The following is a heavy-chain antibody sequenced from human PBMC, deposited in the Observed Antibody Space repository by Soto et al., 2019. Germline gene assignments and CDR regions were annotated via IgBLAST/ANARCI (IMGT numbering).Heavy chain of an antibody. Sequence: QITLKESGPTLVKPTQTLTLTCTLSGFSLSTSGVGVGWIRQAPGKALEWLALIYWDDDKRYSPFLKSRLTITKDTSKNQVVLTLTNMDPVDTATYYCALKGDGYRGFKYWGQGTLVTVSS. CDR1: GFSLSTSGVG. J-gene: IGHJ4*02. CDR3: ALKGDGYRGFKY. CDR2: IYWDDDK. V-gene: IGHV2-5*02. D-gene: IGHD5-12*01.